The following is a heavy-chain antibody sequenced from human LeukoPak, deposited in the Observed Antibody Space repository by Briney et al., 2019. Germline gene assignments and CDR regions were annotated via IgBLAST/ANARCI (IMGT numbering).Heavy chain of an antibody. CDR1: GFSFSVYT. V-gene: IGHV3-21*01. D-gene: IGHD6-13*01. J-gene: IGHJ4*02. CDR3: ARVSRVAYTSSWYLDY. CDR2: IGGGGRYI. Sequence: GGSLRLSCAASGFSFSVYTMNWVRQAPGKGLEWVSSIGGGGRYIYYADSMKGRFTISRDNAKNSLFLQMNILSAEDTALYYCARVSRVAYTSSWYLDYWGQGTLVTVSS.